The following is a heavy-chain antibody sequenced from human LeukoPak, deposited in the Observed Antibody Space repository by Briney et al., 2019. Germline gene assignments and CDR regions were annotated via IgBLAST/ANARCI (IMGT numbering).Heavy chain of an antibody. D-gene: IGHD4-23*01. CDR2: IYYSGDT. V-gene: IGHV4-39*02. J-gene: IGHJ1*01. CDR3: ARGSDYGGNPPY. Sequence: SETLSLTCTVSGGSISGSDYFWGWIRQPPGKGLEYIGSIYYSGDTYYNPSLKSRVTISVDTSTFSLKVRSVTATDTAVYYCARGSDYGGNPPYWPQGTLVTVSS. CDR1: GGSISGSDYF.